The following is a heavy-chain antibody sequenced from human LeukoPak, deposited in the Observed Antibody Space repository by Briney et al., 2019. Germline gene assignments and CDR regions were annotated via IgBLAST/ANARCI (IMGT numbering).Heavy chain of an antibody. CDR3: AKGRVGSGYYFAVDY. Sequence: GGSLRLSCAASGFTFSSYSMNWVRQAPGKGLEWVSYISSSSSTIYYADSVKGRFTISRDNSKNTLYLQMNSLRAEDTAVYYCAKGRVGSGYYFAVDYWGQGTLVTVSS. CDR1: GFTFSSYS. J-gene: IGHJ4*02. CDR2: ISSSSSTI. V-gene: IGHV3-48*01. D-gene: IGHD3-22*01.